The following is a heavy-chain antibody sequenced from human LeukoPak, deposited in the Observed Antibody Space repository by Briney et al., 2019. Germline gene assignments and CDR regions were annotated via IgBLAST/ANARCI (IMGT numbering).Heavy chain of an antibody. CDR3: ARGPDYYDFWSGYPRLSAFDI. V-gene: IGHV4-34*01. CDR2: INHSGST. Sequence: SETLSLTCTVSGGSISSYYWSWIRQPPGKGLEWIGEINHSGSTNYNPSLKSRVTISVDTSKNQFSLKLSSVTAADTAVYYCARGPDYYDFWSGYPRLSAFDIWGQGTMVTVSS. CDR1: GGSISSYY. J-gene: IGHJ3*02. D-gene: IGHD3-3*01.